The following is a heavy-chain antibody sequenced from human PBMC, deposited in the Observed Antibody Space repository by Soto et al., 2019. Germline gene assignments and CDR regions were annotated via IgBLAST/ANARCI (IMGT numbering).Heavy chain of an antibody. V-gene: IGHV4-30-4*01. CDR2: IYNSGST. CDR3: GRAKDSSGYYYYGLDV. D-gene: IGHD3-22*01. Sequence: VQLQESGPGLVKPSQTLSLTCTVSGGSMSSGDGYWSWIRQSPGKGLEWIGYIYNSGSTYYNPSHRSRVTMSVDTSKNRFSLKVSSVNAADTAVYYCGRAKDSSGYYYYGLDVWGQGTTVTVSS. CDR1: GGSMSSGDGY. J-gene: IGHJ6*02.